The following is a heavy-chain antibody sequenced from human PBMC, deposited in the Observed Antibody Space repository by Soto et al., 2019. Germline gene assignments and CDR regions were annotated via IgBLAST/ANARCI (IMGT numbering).Heavy chain of an antibody. CDR3: VKYMQLWRLDS. CDR1: GLTFRSYW. D-gene: IGHD2-21*01. CDR2: INTDGSVA. Sequence: EVQLVESGGGLVQPGESLRLSCAASGLTFRSYWKHWVRQAPGKGLVWVSRINTDGSVAMYVDSVKGRFTISRDNAKNTLYLHMISLRAEDTAVYYCVKYMQLWRLDSWGQGILVTVSS. V-gene: IGHV3-74*03. J-gene: IGHJ4*02.